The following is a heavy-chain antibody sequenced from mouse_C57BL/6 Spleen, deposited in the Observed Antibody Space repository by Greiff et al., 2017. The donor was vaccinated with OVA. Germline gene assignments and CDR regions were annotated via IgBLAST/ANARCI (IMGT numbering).Heavy chain of an antibody. J-gene: IGHJ2*01. CDR2: IYPGDGDT. D-gene: IGHD1-1*01. Sequence: VQLQQSGPELVKPGASVKISCKASGYAFSSSWMNWVKQRPGKGLEWIGRIYPGDGDTNYNGKFKGKATLTADKSSSTAYMQLSSLTSEDSAVYFCARSDGSSQYYFDYWGQGTTLTVSS. CDR1: GYAFSSSW. CDR3: ARSDGSSQYYFDY. V-gene: IGHV1-82*01.